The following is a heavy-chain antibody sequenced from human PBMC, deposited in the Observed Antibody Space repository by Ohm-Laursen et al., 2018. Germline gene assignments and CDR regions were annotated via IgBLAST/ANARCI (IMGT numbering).Heavy chain of an antibody. CDR3: ARDAALAGHNWYFDL. J-gene: IGHJ2*01. CDR2: IFDSEST. V-gene: IGHV4-61*01. Sequence: SETLSSTWTVYGGRISSSSYYWGWLRKQPRKGLEWIGNIFDSESTNYNPSLKSRATISVDTSKNEFSLKLSSVTAADTAVYYCARDAALAGHNWYFDLWGRGTLVTVSS. D-gene: IGHD6-19*01. CDR1: GGRISSSSYY.